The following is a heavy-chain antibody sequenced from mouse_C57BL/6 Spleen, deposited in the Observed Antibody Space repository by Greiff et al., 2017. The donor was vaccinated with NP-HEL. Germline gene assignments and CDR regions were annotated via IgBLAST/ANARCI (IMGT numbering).Heavy chain of an antibody. V-gene: IGHV3-6*01. Sequence: EVKLMESGPGLVKPSQSLSLTCSVTGYSITSGYYWNWIRQFPGNKLEWMGYISYDGSNNYNPSLKNRISITRDTSKNQFFLKLNSVTTEDTATYYGARRGGSSPDYYAMDYWGQGTSVTVSS. CDR3: ARRGGSSPDYYAMDY. J-gene: IGHJ4*01. CDR1: GYSITSGYY. CDR2: ISYDGSN. D-gene: IGHD1-1*01.